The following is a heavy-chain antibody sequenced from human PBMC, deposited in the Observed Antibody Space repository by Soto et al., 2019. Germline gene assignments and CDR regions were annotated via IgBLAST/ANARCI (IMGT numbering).Heavy chain of an antibody. CDR2: IYYSGST. J-gene: IGHJ3*02. D-gene: IGHD4-17*01. V-gene: IGHV4-59*01. CDR1: GGSISSYY. CDR3: ARSYGDYSYI. Sequence: QVQLQESGPGLVKPSETLSLTCTVSGGSISSYYWSWIRQPPGKGLEWIGYIYYSGSTNYNPSLKRRVTISVDTSKNQFSLKLSSVTAAETAVYYCARSYGDYSYIWGQGTMVTVSS.